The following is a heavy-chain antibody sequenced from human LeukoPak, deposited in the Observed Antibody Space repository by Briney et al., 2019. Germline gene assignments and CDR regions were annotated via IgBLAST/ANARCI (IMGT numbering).Heavy chain of an antibody. Sequence: GGSLRLSCAASGFTVSSNYMSWVRQAPGKGLEWVSVIYSGGSTYYADSVKGRFTISRDNSKNTLYLQMNSLRAEDTAVYYCAGIPGSYGPYYFDYWGQGTLVTVSS. CDR3: AGIPGSYGPYYFDY. V-gene: IGHV3-53*01. D-gene: IGHD1-26*01. CDR1: GFTVSSNY. CDR2: IYSGGST. J-gene: IGHJ4*02.